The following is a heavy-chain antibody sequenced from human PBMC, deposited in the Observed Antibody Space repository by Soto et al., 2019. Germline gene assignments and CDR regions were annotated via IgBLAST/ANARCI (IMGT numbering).Heavy chain of an antibody. CDR3: ARERASGNHDF. Sequence: GGSLRLSCRTSGDTFNSYTINWVRRAPGQGLEWVGGIMAIFDKRNYAQKFLGRVTITADESTSTAYLELSGLTIEDTAVYYCARERASGNHDFWGQGTPVTVSS. D-gene: IGHD1-1*01. CDR1: GDTFNSYT. J-gene: IGHJ4*02. V-gene: IGHV1-69*01. CDR2: IMAIFDKR.